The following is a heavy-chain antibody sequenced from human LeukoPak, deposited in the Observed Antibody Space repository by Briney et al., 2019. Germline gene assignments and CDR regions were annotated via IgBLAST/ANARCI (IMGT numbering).Heavy chain of an antibody. CDR3: AKDWWDE. CDR2: ISASGGTT. J-gene: IGHJ4*02. V-gene: IGHV3-23*01. D-gene: IGHD1-26*01. Sequence: GGSLRLSCAASGFTFSSYAMSWVRQAPGKGLEWVSTISASGGTTYFADSVKGRFTISRDRSKNTLYLQMNSLRAEDTAVYYCAKDWWDEWGQGTLVTVSS. CDR1: GFTFSSYA.